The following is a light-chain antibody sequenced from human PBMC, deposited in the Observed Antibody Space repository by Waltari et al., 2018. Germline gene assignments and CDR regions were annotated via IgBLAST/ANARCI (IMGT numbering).Light chain of an antibody. CDR2: HAS. CDR1: QSITNNY. CDR3: QKYGSTPRP. J-gene: IGKJ4*01. Sequence: DIVLTQSPGTLSLSPGERASLSCRASQSITNNYLAWYQQIPGQAPRDLIYHASTRANGIPDRFSGSGSGTDFTLTISRLEPEDFAVYYCQKYGSTPRPFGGGTKVEIK. V-gene: IGKV3-20*01.